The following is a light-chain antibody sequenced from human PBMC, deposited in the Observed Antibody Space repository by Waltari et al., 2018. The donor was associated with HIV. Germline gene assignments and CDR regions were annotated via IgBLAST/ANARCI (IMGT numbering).Light chain of an antibody. V-gene: IGKV4-1*01. CDR1: QSLFYSTNNKNY. J-gene: IGKJ4*01. CDR3: QQYYSSPLT. CDR2: WAS. Sequence: DIVMTQSPDSLPVSLGERATISCKSSQSLFYSTNNKNYLAWYQQKPGQPPKLLIYWASTREFGVPDRFSGSGYGTDFTLTISGLQAEDVAVYYCQQYYSSPLTFGGGTKVEIK.